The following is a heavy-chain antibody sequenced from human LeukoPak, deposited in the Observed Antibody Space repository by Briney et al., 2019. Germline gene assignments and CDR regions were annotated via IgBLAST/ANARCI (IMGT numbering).Heavy chain of an antibody. J-gene: IGHJ5*02. V-gene: IGHV1-18*01. CDR1: GYTFTGYG. CDR3: ARGWDSSSLDRYNWFDP. CDR2: ISAYSRNI. D-gene: IGHD3-22*01. Sequence: GASVKVSCKASGYTFTGYGINWVRQAPGQGLEWIGWISAYSRNIKYAQKLQDRVTLTTDRSTTTAYMELMSLRSDDTAVYYCARGWDSSSLDRYNWFDPWGQGTLLTVSS.